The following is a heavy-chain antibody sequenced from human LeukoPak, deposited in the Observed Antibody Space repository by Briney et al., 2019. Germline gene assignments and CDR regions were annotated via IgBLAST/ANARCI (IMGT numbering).Heavy chain of an antibody. Sequence: SVKVSCKASGGTFSSYSISWVRQAPGQGLEWIGRIIPLLDITKYAQNFQGRVTITAERSTSTAYMELRSLRSDDTAVYYCARDTVAGNYYMDVWGKGTTVTVSS. CDR3: ARDTVAGNYYMDV. V-gene: IGHV1-69*04. CDR1: GGTFSSYS. J-gene: IGHJ6*03. CDR2: IIPLLDIT. D-gene: IGHD6-19*01.